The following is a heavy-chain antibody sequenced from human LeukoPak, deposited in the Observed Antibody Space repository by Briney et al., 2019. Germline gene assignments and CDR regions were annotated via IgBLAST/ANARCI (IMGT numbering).Heavy chain of an antibody. Sequence: GGSLRLSCAASGFTFSNYWMSWVRQAPGKGLEWVAHIKQDGSEKYYVDSVKGRFTISRDNSKNTLYLQMNSLRAEDTAVYYCAKDGWSGSSTNYYYMDVWGKGTTVTVSS. CDR2: IKQDGSEK. CDR3: AKDGWSGSSTNYYYMDV. J-gene: IGHJ6*03. V-gene: IGHV3-7*01. CDR1: GFTFSNYW. D-gene: IGHD3-3*01.